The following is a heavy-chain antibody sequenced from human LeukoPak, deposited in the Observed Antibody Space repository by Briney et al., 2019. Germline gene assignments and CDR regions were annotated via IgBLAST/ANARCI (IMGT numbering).Heavy chain of an antibody. D-gene: IGHD6-13*01. CDR1: GFTFSSYG. J-gene: IGHJ3*02. Sequence: GRSLRLSCAASGFTFSSYGMHWVRQAPGKGLEWAAVIWYDGSNKYYADSVKGRFTISRDNSKNTLYLQMNSLRAEDTAVYYCARVRIAAAGIGAFDIWGQGTMVTVSS. V-gene: IGHV3-33*01. CDR2: IWYDGSNK. CDR3: ARVRIAAAGIGAFDI.